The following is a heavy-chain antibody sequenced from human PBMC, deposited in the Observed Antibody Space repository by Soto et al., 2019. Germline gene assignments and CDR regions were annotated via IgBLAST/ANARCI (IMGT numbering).Heavy chain of an antibody. V-gene: IGHV3-21*01. CDR3: ARDLDPRFEP. CDR2: ISSSSSYI. CDR1: GFTFSSYS. J-gene: IGHJ5*02. Sequence: GGSLRLSYAASGFTFSSYSMNWVRQAPGKGLEWVSSISSSSSYIYYADSVKGRFTISRDNAKNSLYLQMNSLRAEDTAVYYCARDLDPRFEPRGQGTLVTVSS.